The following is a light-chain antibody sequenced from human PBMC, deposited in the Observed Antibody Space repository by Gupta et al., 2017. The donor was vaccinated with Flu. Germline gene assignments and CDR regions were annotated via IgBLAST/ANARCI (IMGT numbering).Light chain of an antibody. Sequence: DIVMTQSPDSLTMSLGERATINCKSSQSVLYTSYNENYLAWYQQKPGQPPKLLSHGASIRESGVPERFSGGGSGTDFTLTISRLQAEDVAVYYGLQSYTIPLFTFGPGTTVDIK. CDR1: QSVLYTSYNENY. CDR3: LQSYTIPLFT. J-gene: IGKJ3*01. V-gene: IGKV4-1*01. CDR2: GAS.